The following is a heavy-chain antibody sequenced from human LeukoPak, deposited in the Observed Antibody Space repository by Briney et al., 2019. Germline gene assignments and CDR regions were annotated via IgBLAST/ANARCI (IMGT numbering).Heavy chain of an antibody. CDR3: ARDDYGDYVGYYYYYYGMDV. CDR1: GGSINSGGYY. V-gene: IGHV4-31*03. D-gene: IGHD4-17*01. Sequence: SETLSLTCTVSGGSINSGGYYWSWIRQHPGKGLEWIGYISHSGSTSYNPSLKSRVTISVDTSKNQFSLKLSSVTAADTAVYYCARDDYGDYVGYYYYYYGMDVWGQGTTVTVSS. J-gene: IGHJ6*02. CDR2: ISHSGST.